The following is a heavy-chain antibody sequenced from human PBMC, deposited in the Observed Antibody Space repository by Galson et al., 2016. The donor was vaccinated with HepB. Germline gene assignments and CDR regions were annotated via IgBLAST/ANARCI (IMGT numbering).Heavy chain of an antibody. Sequence: SVKVSCKASGYSFISYGISWVRQARGQGLEWVGWISTYNGNTNYDQKFKGRVTLTADISTSTAQMELRSLRSDDTAVYYCARDGTLSGSYYHFYGMDVWGQGTTVTVSS. CDR2: ISTYNGNT. CDR1: GYSFISYG. J-gene: IGHJ6*02. CDR3: ARDGTLSGSYYHFYGMDV. D-gene: IGHD1-26*01. V-gene: IGHV1-18*01.